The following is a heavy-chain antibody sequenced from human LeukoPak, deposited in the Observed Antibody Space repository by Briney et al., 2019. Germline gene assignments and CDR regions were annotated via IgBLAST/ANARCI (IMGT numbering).Heavy chain of an antibody. V-gene: IGHV4-59*01. Sequence: SETLSLTCTVSGGSISSYYWSWIRQPPGKGLEWIGYIYYSGSTNYNPSLKSRVTISVDTSKNQFSLKLSSVTAADTAVYYCAREKVVTPYFDLWGRGTLVTVSS. CDR3: AREKVVTPYFDL. CDR1: GGSISSYY. CDR2: IYYSGST. J-gene: IGHJ2*01. D-gene: IGHD4-23*01.